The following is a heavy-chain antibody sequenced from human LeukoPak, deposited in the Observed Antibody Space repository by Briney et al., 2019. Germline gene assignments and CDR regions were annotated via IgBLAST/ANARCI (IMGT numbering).Heavy chain of an antibody. V-gene: IGHV1-2*02. CDR2: INPNSGGT. J-gene: IGHJ3*02. D-gene: IGHD5-18*01. CDR1: GYTFTVYY. Sequence: ASVKVSCKASGYTFTVYYLHWVRQAPGQGLEWMGWINPNSGGTNYAQKFQGRVTLTRDTSMSTAYMEVSRLTSDDTAVYYCATDSSREQLWFGAFDIWGQGTMVTVSS. CDR3: ATDSSREQLWFGAFDI.